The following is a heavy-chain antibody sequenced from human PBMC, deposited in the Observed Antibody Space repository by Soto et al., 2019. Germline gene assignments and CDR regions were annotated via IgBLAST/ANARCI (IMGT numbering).Heavy chain of an antibody. D-gene: IGHD5-12*01. V-gene: IGHV3-74*01. J-gene: IGHJ4*02. CDR2: ISIGGSET. Sequence: GGSLRLFCEASGLTFSSSWMHWVRQAPGKGLVWVSRISIGGSETYYADSVKGRFTISRDNARNTLYLQMDSLRAEDTAVYFCVRGYTGYGNIDYWGQGTMVTVSS. CDR3: VRGYTGYGNIDY. CDR1: GLTFSSSW.